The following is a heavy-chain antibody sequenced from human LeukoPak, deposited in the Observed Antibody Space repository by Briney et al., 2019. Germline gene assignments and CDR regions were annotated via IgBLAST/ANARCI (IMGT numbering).Heavy chain of an antibody. CDR3: ARDYRYGSLDY. Sequence: KPPQTLSLTCTVSGGSISSGSYYWSWIRQPAGKGLEWIVRIYTSGSTNYNPSLKSRVTISVDTSKNQFSLKLSSVTAADTAVYYCARDYRYGSLDYWGQGTLVTVSS. CDR2: IYTSGST. J-gene: IGHJ4*02. CDR1: GGSISSGSYY. V-gene: IGHV4-61*02. D-gene: IGHD5-18*01.